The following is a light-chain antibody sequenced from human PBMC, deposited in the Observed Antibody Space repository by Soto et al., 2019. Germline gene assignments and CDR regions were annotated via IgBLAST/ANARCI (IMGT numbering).Light chain of an antibody. J-gene: IGKJ1*01. CDR2: AAS. CDR3: QQTNSIPWT. Sequence: DIKMTQSPSTLSASVGDRVTITCRASQSIRSYLNWSQQKPGKAPKLLIYAASSLQSGVPSRFSGSGSGTDFTLTISSLQPEDFATYYCQQTNSIPWTFGQRSNV. V-gene: IGKV1-39*01. CDR1: QSIRSY.